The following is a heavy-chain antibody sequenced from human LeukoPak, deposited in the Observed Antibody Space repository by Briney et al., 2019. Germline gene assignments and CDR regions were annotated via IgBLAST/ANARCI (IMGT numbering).Heavy chain of an antibody. Sequence: ASVKVSCKASGYTFTGYYMHWVRQAPGQGLEWMGWINPNSGGTNYAQKFQGRVTMTRDTSISTAYMELSRLRSDDTAVYYCARGPARGSGGYYRFDYWGQGTLVTVSS. CDR2: INPNSGGT. D-gene: IGHD3-10*01. CDR3: ARGPARGSGGYYRFDY. J-gene: IGHJ4*02. CDR1: GYTFTGYY. V-gene: IGHV1-2*02.